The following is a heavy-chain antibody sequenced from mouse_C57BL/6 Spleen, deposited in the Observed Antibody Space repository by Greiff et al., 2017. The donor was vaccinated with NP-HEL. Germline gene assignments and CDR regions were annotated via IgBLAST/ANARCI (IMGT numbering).Heavy chain of an antibody. D-gene: IGHD1-1*01. CDR1: GYSITSGYY. Sequence: EVQLQQSGPGLVKPSQSLSLTCSVTGYSITSGYYWNWIRQFPGNKQEWMGYISYDGSNNYNPSLKNRISITRDTSKNQFFLKLNSVTTEDTATYYCARGIYYGSSYYFDYWGQGTTLTVSS. V-gene: IGHV3-6*01. J-gene: IGHJ2*01. CDR2: ISYDGSN. CDR3: ARGIYYGSSYYFDY.